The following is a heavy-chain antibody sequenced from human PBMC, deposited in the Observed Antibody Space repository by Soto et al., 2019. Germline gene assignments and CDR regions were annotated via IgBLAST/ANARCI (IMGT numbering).Heavy chain of an antibody. CDR1: GFTFSSYG. D-gene: IGHD6-13*01. J-gene: IGHJ6*02. V-gene: IGHV3-30*18. Sequence: GGSLRLSCSASGFTFSSYGMHWVRQAPGKGLEWVAVISYDGSNKYYADSVKGRFTISRDNSKNTLYLQMNSLRAEDTAVYYCAKDYXSSWYGGWTFYYYGMDVWGQGTTVTVSS. CDR3: AKDYXSSWYGGWTFYYYGMDV. CDR2: ISYDGSNK.